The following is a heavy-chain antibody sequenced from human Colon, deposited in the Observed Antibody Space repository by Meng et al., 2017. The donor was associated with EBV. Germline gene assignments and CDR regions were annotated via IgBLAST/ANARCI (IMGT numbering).Heavy chain of an antibody. CDR2: IYYIGGT. V-gene: IGHV4-61*01. CDR3: ARVSGRSFDP. D-gene: IGHD3-10*01. Sequence: QGQLQESAPGFVNPSETLSLTCTVSGGSVATGRYYWSWIRQPPGKGLEWIAYIYYIGGTNYNPSLKSRLTISLDTSKNQFSLSLRSVTAADTAVYYCARVSGRSFDPWGQGTLVTVSS. J-gene: IGHJ5*02. CDR1: GGSVATGRYY.